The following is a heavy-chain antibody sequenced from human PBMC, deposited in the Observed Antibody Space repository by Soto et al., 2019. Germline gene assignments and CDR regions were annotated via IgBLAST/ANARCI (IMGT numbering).Heavy chain of an antibody. CDR1: GFTFSSYA. CDR2: ISGSGGST. CDR3: AKDQGSSWYEIDY. J-gene: IGHJ4*02. Sequence: GGSLRLSCAASGFTFSSYAMNWVRQAPEKGLEWVSAISGSGGSTYYADSVKGRFTISRDNSKNTLYLQMNSLRAEDTAVYYCAKDQGSSWYEIDYWGQGTLVTVSS. D-gene: IGHD6-13*01. V-gene: IGHV3-23*01.